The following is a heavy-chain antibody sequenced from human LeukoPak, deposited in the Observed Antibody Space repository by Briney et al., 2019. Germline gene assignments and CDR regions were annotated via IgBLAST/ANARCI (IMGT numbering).Heavy chain of an antibody. V-gene: IGHV3-30-3*01. J-gene: IGHJ3*02. D-gene: IGHD3-10*01. CDR3: ARTSTFGAFDI. Sequence: GGSLRLSCAASGFTFSSYAMHWVRQAPGKGLEWVAVISYDGSNKYYADSVKGRFTISGDNSKNTLYLQMNSLRAEDTAVYYCARTSTFGAFDIWGQGTMVTVSS. CDR1: GFTFSSYA. CDR2: ISYDGSNK.